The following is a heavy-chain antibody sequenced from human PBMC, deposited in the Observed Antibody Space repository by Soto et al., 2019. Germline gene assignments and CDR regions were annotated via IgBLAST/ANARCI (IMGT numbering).Heavy chain of an antibody. CDR2: MSSDGTYQ. J-gene: IGHJ4*02. CDR1: GFTFSRYA. V-gene: IGHV3-30*09. Sequence: QVHLVESGGGVVQPGGSLRLSCAAYGFTFSRYAMHWVRQPPGKGLEWVAVMSSDGTYQSYADHVKGRFAISRDNSKNTMFLDMNSLRSEDTAMYYCASKVAEGYWGQGTLVTVSS. CDR3: ASKVAEGY. D-gene: IGHD2-15*01.